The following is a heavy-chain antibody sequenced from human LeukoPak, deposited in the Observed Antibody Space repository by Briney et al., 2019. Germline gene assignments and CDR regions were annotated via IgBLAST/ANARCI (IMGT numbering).Heavy chain of an antibody. D-gene: IGHD3-22*01. CDR1: GFTFSSYG. CDR3: ARVAVYYYDSSGYSGAFDI. J-gene: IGHJ3*02. Sequence: PGRSLRPSCAASGFTFSSYGMHWVRQAPGKGLEWVAVIWYDGSNKYYADSVKGRFTISRDNAKNSPYLQMNSLRAEDTAVYYCARVAVYYYDSSGYSGAFDIWGQGTMVTVSS. V-gene: IGHV3-33*01. CDR2: IWYDGSNK.